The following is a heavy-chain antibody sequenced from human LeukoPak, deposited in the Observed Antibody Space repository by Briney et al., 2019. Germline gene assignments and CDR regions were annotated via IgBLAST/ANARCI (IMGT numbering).Heavy chain of an antibody. V-gene: IGHV3-74*01. Sequence: GGSLRLSCAASGFTFSSYWMHWVRQAPGKGLLWVSRINSDGSVTTYADSVKGRFTISRDNAKNTVYLQMNNLRADDTAVYYCASARSTTWWKHVSIWFDPWGQGTLVTVSS. CDR1: GFTFSSYW. CDR3: ASARSTTWWKHVSIWFDP. J-gene: IGHJ5*02. D-gene: IGHD2-15*01. CDR2: INSDGSVT.